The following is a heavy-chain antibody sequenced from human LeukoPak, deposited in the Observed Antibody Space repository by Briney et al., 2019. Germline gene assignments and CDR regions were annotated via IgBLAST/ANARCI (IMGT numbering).Heavy chain of an antibody. CDR1: GGSISSSSYY. D-gene: IGHD3-22*01. Sequence: SETLSLTCTVSGGSISSSSYYWGWIRQPPGKGLEWTGSLYYSGSTYYNPSLESRVTISGDTSKSQFSLKLTSVTAADTAMYYCARQYYDSTGYYYFDHWGQGTLVTVSS. J-gene: IGHJ4*02. CDR3: ARQYYDSTGYYYFDH. CDR2: LYYSGST. V-gene: IGHV4-39*01.